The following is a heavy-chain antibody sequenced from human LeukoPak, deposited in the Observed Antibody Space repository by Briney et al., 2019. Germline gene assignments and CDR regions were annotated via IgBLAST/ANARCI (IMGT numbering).Heavy chain of an antibody. Sequence: GGSLRLSCAASGFTFSSYWMHWVRQAPGKGLVWVSRINSDGSSTSYADSVKGRFTISRDNAKNTLYLQMNSLRAEDTAVYYCAREGIAAADAFDSWGQGTMVTVSS. D-gene: IGHD6-13*01. CDR3: AREGIAAADAFDS. CDR1: GFTFSSYW. CDR2: INSDGSST. V-gene: IGHV3-74*01. J-gene: IGHJ3*02.